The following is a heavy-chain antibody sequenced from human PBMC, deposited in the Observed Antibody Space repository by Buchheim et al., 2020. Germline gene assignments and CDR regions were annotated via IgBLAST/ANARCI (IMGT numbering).Heavy chain of an antibody. CDR1: GFSFRDYG. J-gene: IGHJ6*02. CDR2: ISYEGSKK. CDR3: TKAYYYGSGDYYSRLGYFFGMDV. V-gene: IGHV3-30*18. Sequence: QVQVVESGGGVVQPGGSPRLSCGASGFSFRDYGMHWVRQAPGKGLEWVAVISYEGSKKYYGDSVKGRLIISRDNSKNTGYLQMNILRVEDTAVYYCTKAYYYGSGDYYSRLGYFFGMDVWGPGTT. D-gene: IGHD3-10*01.